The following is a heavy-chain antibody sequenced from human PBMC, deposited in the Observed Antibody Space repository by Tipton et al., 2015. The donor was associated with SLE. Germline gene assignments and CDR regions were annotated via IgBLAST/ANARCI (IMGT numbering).Heavy chain of an antibody. Sequence: GLVKPSQTLSLTCAISGDSVSSNSAAWNWIRQSPSRGLEWLGRTYYRSKWYNDYAVSVKSRITINPDTSKNQFSLQLNSVTPEDTAVYYCASVGRDGEEINDAFDIWGHGTMVTVSS. CDR1: GDSVSSNSAA. CDR3: ASVGRDGEEINDAFDI. CDR2: TYYRSKWYN. D-gene: IGHD5-24*01. V-gene: IGHV6-1*01. J-gene: IGHJ3*02.